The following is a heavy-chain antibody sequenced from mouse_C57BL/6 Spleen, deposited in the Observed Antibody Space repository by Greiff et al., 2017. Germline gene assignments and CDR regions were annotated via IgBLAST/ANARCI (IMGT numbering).Heavy chain of an antibody. CDR1: GYAFSSSW. V-gene: IGHV1-82*01. D-gene: IGHD2-14*01. CDR3: ARKGYCRDWYFDV. J-gene: IGHJ1*03. Sequence: QVQLQQSGPELVKPGASVKISCKASGYAFSSSWMNWVKQRPGKGLEWIGRIYPGDGDTNYNGKFKGKATLTADKSSSTAYMQLSSLTSEDSAVYFCARKGYCRDWYFDVWGTGTTVTVSS. CDR2: IYPGDGDT.